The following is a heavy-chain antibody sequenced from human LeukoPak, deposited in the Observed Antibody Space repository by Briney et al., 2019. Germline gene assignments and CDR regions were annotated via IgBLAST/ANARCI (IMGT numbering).Heavy chain of an antibody. J-gene: IGHJ4*02. CDR3: ARRHGSTWTFDY. CDR1: GGSISSYY. V-gene: IGHV4-59*08. CDR2: IYYSGST. Sequence: SETLSLTCTVSGGSISSYYWSWIRQPPGKGLEWIGYIYYSGSTNYNPSLRSRVTISVDTSNSQFSLKLSSVTAADTALYYCARRHGSTWTFDYWGQGTLVTVSS. D-gene: IGHD6-13*01.